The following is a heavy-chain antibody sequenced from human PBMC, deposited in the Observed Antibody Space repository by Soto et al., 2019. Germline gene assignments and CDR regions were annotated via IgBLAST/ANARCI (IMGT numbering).Heavy chain of an antibody. D-gene: IGHD2-2*01. V-gene: IGHV1-58*01. CDR1: GFTFTSSA. Sequence: SVKVSCKASGFTFTSSAVQWVRQARGQRLEWIGWIVVGSGNTNYAQKFRERVTITRDMSTSTAYMELSSLRSEDTAVYYCAADGNLAYSSSPTCYEGVWGQATTVTVSS. CDR3: AADGNLAYSSSPTCYEGV. J-gene: IGHJ6*02. CDR2: IVVGSGNT.